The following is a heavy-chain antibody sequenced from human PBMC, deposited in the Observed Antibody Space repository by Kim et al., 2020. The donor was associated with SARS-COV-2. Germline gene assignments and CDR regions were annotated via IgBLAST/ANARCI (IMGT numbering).Heavy chain of an antibody. CDR1: GFTFSSYA. D-gene: IGHD3-10*01. J-gene: IGHJ4*02. Sequence: GGSLRLSCAASGFTFSSYAMHWVRQAPGKGLEWVAIISSDASNKYYADSVQGRFTISRDNSKNTLYLQMNSLRAEDTAVYYCSRDANYGSGSYLGSWGQGTLVTVSS. V-gene: IGHV3-30*04. CDR3: SRDANYGSGSYLGS. CDR2: ISSDASNK.